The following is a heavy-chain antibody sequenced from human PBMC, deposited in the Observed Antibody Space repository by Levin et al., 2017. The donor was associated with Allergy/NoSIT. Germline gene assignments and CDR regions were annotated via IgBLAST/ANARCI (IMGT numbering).Heavy chain of an antibody. D-gene: IGHD3-10*01. V-gene: IGHV1-69*06. Sequence: KISCKASGGTFSSYAISWVRQAPGQGLEWMGGIIPIFGTANYAQKFQGRVTITADKSTSTAYMELSSLRSEDTAVYYCASPRGGGAPGRGFDPWGQGTLVTVSS. CDR1: GGTFSSYA. CDR2: IIPIFGTA. CDR3: ASPRGGGAPGRGFDP. J-gene: IGHJ5*02.